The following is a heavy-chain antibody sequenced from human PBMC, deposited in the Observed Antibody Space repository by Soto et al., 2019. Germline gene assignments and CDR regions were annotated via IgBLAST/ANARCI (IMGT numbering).Heavy chain of an antibody. CDR1: GFSFSSYA. V-gene: IGHV3-23*01. Sequence: GGSLRLSCAASGFSFSSYAMSWVRQAPGKGLEWVSSISGGGGSTYYADSVKGRFTISRVNYKNTLFVQMNSLRAEDTAVYYCAKDSYGSGTHYFYGMDVWGQRTKVTVSS. CDR3: AKDSYGSGTHYFYGMDV. CDR2: ISGGGGST. D-gene: IGHD3-10*01. J-gene: IGHJ6*02.